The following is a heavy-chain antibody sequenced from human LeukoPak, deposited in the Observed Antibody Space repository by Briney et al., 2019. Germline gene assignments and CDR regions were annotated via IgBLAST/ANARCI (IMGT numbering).Heavy chain of an antibody. D-gene: IGHD6-6*01. CDR3: ARVEYSSSLISDYYYYMDV. Sequence: GGSLRLSCAASGFIFSRYWMSWVRQAPGRGLEWVAKIKHDGTEQYYGDSVKGRFTISRDNAKNSLYLQMNSLRAEDTAVYYCARVEYSSSLISDYYYYMDVWGKGTTVTVSS. V-gene: IGHV3-7*01. J-gene: IGHJ6*03. CDR2: IKHDGTEQ. CDR1: GFIFSRYW.